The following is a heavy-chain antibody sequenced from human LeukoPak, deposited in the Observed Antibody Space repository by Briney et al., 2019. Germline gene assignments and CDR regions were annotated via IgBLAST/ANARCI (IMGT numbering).Heavy chain of an antibody. Sequence: PGGSLRLSCAASGFTFSSYWMHWVRQAPGKGLVWVSRINSDGSSTSYADSVKGRFTISRDNAKNTLYLQMNSLRAEDTAVYYCARAGCYDFWSGYYTRYAFDIWGQGTMVTVSS. CDR3: ARAGCYDFWSGYYTRYAFDI. CDR1: GFTFSSYW. CDR2: INSDGSST. D-gene: IGHD3-3*01. V-gene: IGHV3-74*01. J-gene: IGHJ3*02.